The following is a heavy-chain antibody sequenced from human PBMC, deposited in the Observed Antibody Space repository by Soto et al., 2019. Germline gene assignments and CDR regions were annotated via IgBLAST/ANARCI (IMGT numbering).Heavy chain of an antibody. CDR3: ASGKDATVPLYYFDY. CDR1: GGTFSSYA. V-gene: IGHV1-69*06. D-gene: IGHD2-15*01. CDR2: IIPIFGTA. J-gene: IGHJ4*02. Sequence: VASVKVSCKASGGTFSSYAISWVRQAPGQGLEWMGGIIPIFGTANYAQKFQGRVTITADKSTSTAYMELSSLRSEDTAVYYCASGKDATVPLYYFDYWGQGTLVTVSS.